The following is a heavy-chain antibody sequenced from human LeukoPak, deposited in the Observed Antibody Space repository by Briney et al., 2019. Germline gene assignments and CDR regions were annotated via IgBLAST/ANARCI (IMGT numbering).Heavy chain of an antibody. D-gene: IGHD3-3*01. J-gene: IGHJ6*03. Sequence: SQTLSLTCAISGDSVSSNSAAWNWIRQSPSRGLEWLGRTYYRSKWDNDYAVSVKSRITINPDTSKNQFSLQLNSVTPEDTAVYYCASSRTTIFGVVITPGSYYYMDVWGKGTTVTVSS. CDR2: TYYRSKWDN. V-gene: IGHV6-1*01. CDR1: GDSVSSNSAA. CDR3: ASSRTTIFGVVITPGSYYYMDV.